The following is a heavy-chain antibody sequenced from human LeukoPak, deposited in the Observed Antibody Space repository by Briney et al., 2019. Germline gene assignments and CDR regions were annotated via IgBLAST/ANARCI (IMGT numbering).Heavy chain of an antibody. CDR2: ITSDGSST. J-gene: IGHJ4*02. CDR3: ARARCSRTSCNIESDY. Sequence: PGGSLRLSCAASGFTFSPYWMHWVRQAPGKGLVWVARITSDGSSTAYADSVKGRFTISRDNTKNTLYLQMNNLRAEDTAVYYCARARCSRTSCNIESDYWGQGTLVTVSS. CDR1: GFTFSPYW. D-gene: IGHD2-2*01. V-gene: IGHV3-74*01.